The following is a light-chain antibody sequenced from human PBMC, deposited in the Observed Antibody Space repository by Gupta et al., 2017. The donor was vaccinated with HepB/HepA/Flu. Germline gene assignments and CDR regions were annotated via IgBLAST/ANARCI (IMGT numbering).Light chain of an antibody. J-gene: IGLJ1*01. CDR2: SNN. V-gene: IGLV1-44*01. Sequence: HSVLTPPPSPSGTPGQRFTISCSGSSSNIGSNTVNWYQQLPGTAPKLLIYSNNQRPSGVPDRFSGSKSGPSASLAISGLQSEDEADYYCAAWDDSLNGYVFGTGTKVTVL. CDR1: SSNIGSNT. CDR3: AAWDDSLNGYV.